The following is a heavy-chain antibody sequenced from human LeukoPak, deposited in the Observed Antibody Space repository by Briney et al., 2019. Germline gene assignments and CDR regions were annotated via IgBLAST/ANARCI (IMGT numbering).Heavy chain of an antibody. CDR2: MNPKTGNK. D-gene: IGHD3-9*01. CDR3: VRAIFCDM. V-gene: IGHV1-8*02. CDR1: GYPFGNFD. J-gene: IGHJ1*01. Sequence: ASVKVSCKASGYPFGNFDINWVRRAPGQGLEWMGWMNPKTGNKGYAQKFRGRVTMTRDTSRSTAYMALSSLRSDDTAVYFCVRAIFCDMWGQGTLVTVSS.